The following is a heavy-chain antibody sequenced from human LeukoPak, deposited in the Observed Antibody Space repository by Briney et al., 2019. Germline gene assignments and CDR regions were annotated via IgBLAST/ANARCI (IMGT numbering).Heavy chain of an antibody. CDR3: ARDRKDKAPDY. V-gene: IGHV1-18*01. D-gene: IGHD2-15*01. J-gene: IGHJ4*02. Sequence: ASVKVSCKASSYTFSSYGISWVRQAPGQGLEWMGWIIAYNGNTNYAQKLQGRVTMTTDTSTSTAYMELRSLRSDDTAVYYCARDRKDKAPDYWGQGTLVTVSS. CDR2: IIAYNGNT. CDR1: SYTFSSYG.